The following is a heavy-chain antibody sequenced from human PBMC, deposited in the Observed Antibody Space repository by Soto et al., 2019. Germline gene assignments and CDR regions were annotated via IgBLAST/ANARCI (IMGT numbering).Heavy chain of an antibody. J-gene: IGHJ4*02. Sequence: LRRTLSLTCTVSGGSISSSNWWSRVRQPPGKGLEWIGEIYHSGSTNYNPSLKSRVTISVDKSKNQFSLKLNSVTAADTAVYYCARGWGIAAAGSDYWGQGTLVTVSS. CDR1: GGSISSSNW. CDR2: IYHSGST. CDR3: ARGWGIAAAGSDY. V-gene: IGHV4-4*02. D-gene: IGHD6-13*01.